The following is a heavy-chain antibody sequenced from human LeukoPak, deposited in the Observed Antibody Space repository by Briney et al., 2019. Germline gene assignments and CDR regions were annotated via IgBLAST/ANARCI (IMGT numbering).Heavy chain of an antibody. D-gene: IGHD3-22*01. CDR2: ISSSSSYI. CDR3: ASGAYEDHDY. CDR1: GFTFSSYS. Sequence: PGGFLRLSCAASGFTFSSYSMNWVRQAPGKGLEWVSSISSSSSYIYYADSVKGRFTISRDNAKNSLYLQMNSLRAEDTAVYYCASGAYEDHDYWGQGTLVTVSS. V-gene: IGHV3-21*01. J-gene: IGHJ4*02.